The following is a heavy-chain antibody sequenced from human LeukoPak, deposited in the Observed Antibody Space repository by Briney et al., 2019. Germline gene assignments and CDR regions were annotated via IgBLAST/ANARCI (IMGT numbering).Heavy chain of an antibody. CDR2: INPDGNER. V-gene: IGHV3-7*01. CDR3: ARDFGSGSYDFDY. Sequence: GGSLRLSCAASGFSFSSYYMSWVRQAPGKGLEWVALINPDGNERYYVDSVKGRFTISRDNSKNTLYLQMNSLRAEDTAVYYCARDFGSGSYDFDYWGQGTLVTVSS. D-gene: IGHD3-10*01. J-gene: IGHJ4*02. CDR1: GFSFSSYY.